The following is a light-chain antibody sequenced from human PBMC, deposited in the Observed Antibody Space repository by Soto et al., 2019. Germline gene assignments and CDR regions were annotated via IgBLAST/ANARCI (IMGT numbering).Light chain of an antibody. V-gene: IGKV1-39*01. CDR1: QSIAGY. J-gene: IGKJ1*01. CDR2: AAS. Sequence: DIQMTQSPSSLSASVGDRVTITCRASQSIAGYLNWFRQKPGRAPELLIYAASSLRSGVPSRFSGSGSGTDFTLTISSLQPEDFATYYCQQTYSFPPTFGQGTKVEI. CDR3: QQTYSFPPT.